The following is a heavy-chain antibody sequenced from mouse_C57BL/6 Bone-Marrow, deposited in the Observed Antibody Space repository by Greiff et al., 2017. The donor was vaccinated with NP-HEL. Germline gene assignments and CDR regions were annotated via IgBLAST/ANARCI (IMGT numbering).Heavy chain of an antibody. D-gene: IGHD2-3*01. CDR3: ARRRWSWYFDV. CDR1: GYTFTSYG. V-gene: IGHV1-81*01. CDR2: VYPRSGNT. J-gene: IGHJ1*03. Sequence: VQLQQSGAELARPGASVKLSCKASGYTFTSYGISWVKQRTGQGLEWIGEVYPRSGNTYYNEKFKGKATLTADKSSSTAYMELRSLTSEDSAVYFCARRRWSWYFDVWGTGTTVTVSS.